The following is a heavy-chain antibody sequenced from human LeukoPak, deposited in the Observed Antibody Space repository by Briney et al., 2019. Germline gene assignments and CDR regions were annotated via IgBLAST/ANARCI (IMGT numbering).Heavy chain of an antibody. J-gene: IGHJ4*02. CDR3: ARDSLGWTHDY. V-gene: IGHV3-74*01. D-gene: IGHD7-27*01. CDR2: INGDGSST. Sequence: PGGSLRLSCAASGFTFSRYWMHWVRQVPGKGLVWVSRINGDGSSTNYPDSVEGPVTISRDNAKNTLFLQMNSLRAEDAAVYYCARDSLGWTHDYWGPGTLVTVSS. CDR1: GFTFSRYW.